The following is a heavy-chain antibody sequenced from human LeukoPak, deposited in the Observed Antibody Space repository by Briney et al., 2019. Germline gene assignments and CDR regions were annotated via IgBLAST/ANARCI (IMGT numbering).Heavy chain of an antibody. CDR3: AKASAFEWDLLEDY. D-gene: IGHD1-26*01. V-gene: IGHV3-30*18. CDR1: GFTFSSYG. J-gene: IGHJ4*02. Sequence: GGSLRLSCAASGFTFSSYGMHWVRQAPGKGLEWVAVISYDGSNKYYADSVKGRFTISRDNSKNTLYLQMNSLRAEDTAVYYCAKASAFEWDLLEDYWGQGTLVTVSS. CDR2: ISYDGSNK.